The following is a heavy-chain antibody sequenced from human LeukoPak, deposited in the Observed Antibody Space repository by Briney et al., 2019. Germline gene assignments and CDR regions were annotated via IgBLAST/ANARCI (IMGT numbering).Heavy chain of an antibody. J-gene: IGHJ4*02. CDR1: GFTFSSYG. V-gene: IGHV3-30*02. CDR2: IRYDGSNK. Sequence: PGGSLRLSCAASGFTFSSYGMHWVRQAPGKGLEWVAFIRYDGSNKYYADSVKGQFTISRDNAKNSLYLQMNSLRAEDTALYYCAKDRWSSSWWGPFDYWGQGTLVTVSS. D-gene: IGHD6-13*01. CDR3: AKDRWSSSWWGPFDY.